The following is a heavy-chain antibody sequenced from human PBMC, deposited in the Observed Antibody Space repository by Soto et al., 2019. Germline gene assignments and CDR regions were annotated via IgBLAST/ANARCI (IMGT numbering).Heavy chain of an antibody. J-gene: IGHJ4*02. Sequence: QVHLVQSGAEVKKPGSSVKVSCKASGGTFNTFAIIWVRQAPGQGLEWIGGIIPIFGPANYAQKFQGRVTITADKSTNTAYLEVNSLTAEDTAVYYCARAAKRYFDYWGQGTLVTVSS. V-gene: IGHV1-69*06. CDR3: ARAAKRYFDY. CDR2: IIPIFGPA. CDR1: GGTFNTFA.